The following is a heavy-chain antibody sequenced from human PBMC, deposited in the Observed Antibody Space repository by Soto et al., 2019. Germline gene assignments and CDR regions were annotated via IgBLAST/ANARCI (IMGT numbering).Heavy chain of an antibody. D-gene: IGHD5-18*01. Sequence: PSETLSLTCTVSGDSISSGDYYCSLIRQPPGKGLEWIGYIYYSGSTYFNPSLKSRVTISVDTSKNQFSLKLSSVTAADTAVYYCTRGYSYGYLGWFDSCGQGILVTVS. CDR2: IYYSGST. J-gene: IGHJ5*01. V-gene: IGHV4-30-4*01. CDR1: GDSISSGDYY. CDR3: TRGYSYGYLGWFDS.